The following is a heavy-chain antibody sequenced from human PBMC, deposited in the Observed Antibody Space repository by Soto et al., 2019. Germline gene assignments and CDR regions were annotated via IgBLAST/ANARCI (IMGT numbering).Heavy chain of an antibody. D-gene: IGHD3-10*02. V-gene: IGHV4-39*01. CDR2: IYYSGST. CDR3: ARLGLLGSGDAFDI. CDR1: GGSISSSSYY. Sequence: QLQLQESGPGLVKPSETLSLTCTVSGGSISSSSYYWGWIRQPPGKGLEWIGSIYYSGSTYYNPLLKSRDTISVDTSKNQFSLKLSSVAAADTAVYYCARLGLLGSGDAFDIWGQGTLVTVSS. J-gene: IGHJ3*02.